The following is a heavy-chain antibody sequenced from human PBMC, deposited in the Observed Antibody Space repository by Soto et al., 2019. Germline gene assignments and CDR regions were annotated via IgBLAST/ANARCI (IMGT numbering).Heavy chain of an antibody. J-gene: IGHJ3*01. V-gene: IGHV2-5*01. Sequence: QYTLMESGPTLVKPTQTLTLTCSFSGFSLTTSGVGVGWVRQPPGKALEWLAHIYWSGDEHYRPSLKSRLSITKYTSKNQVVLTMTNMDPVDTATYYCARGIATRPVFAFDVWGQGTVVTVSS. CDR1: GFSLTTSGVG. CDR3: ARGIATRPVFAFDV. CDR2: IYWSGDE. D-gene: IGHD6-6*01.